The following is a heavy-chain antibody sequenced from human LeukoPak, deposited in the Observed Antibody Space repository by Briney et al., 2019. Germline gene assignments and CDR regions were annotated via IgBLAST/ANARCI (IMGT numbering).Heavy chain of an antibody. CDR1: GFTFSSYW. Sequence: GGSLRLSCAASGFTFSSYWMHWVRQAPGKGLVWVSRINSDGSSTRFADSVKGRFTISRDNAKNSLYLQMNSLRAEDTAVYYCARESGSVTSEVDFDYWGQGTLVTVSS. CDR3: ARESGSVTSEVDFDY. J-gene: IGHJ4*02. D-gene: IGHD4-17*01. V-gene: IGHV3-74*01. CDR2: INSDGSST.